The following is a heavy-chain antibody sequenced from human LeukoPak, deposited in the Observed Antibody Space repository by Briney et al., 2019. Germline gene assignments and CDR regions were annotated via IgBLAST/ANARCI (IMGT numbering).Heavy chain of an antibody. Sequence: GASVKVSCKASGYTFTSYGISWVRQAPGQRPEWMGWINAGNGDTKYSQNFQDRVTITRDTSANTAYMELSSLTSEDTALYYCARDDCGDTCYPGGYWGQGTLVTVSS. CDR3: ARDDCGDTCYPGGY. J-gene: IGHJ4*02. V-gene: IGHV1-3*01. CDR1: GYTFTSYG. D-gene: IGHD2-21*01. CDR2: INAGNGDT.